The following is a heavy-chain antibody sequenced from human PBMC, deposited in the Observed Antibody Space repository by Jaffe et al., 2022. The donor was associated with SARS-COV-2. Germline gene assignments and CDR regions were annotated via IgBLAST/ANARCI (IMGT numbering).Heavy chain of an antibody. CDR2: ISSNGGST. D-gene: IGHD3-22*01. CDR1: GFTFSSYA. J-gene: IGHJ3*02. CDR3: ARDHIDYYDSAGAFDI. V-gene: IGHV3-64*01. Sequence: EVQLVESGGGLVQPGGSLRLSCAASGFTFSSYAMHWVRQAPGKGLEYVSAISSNGGSTYYANSVKGRFTISRDNSKNTLYLQMGSLRAEDMAVYYCARDHIDYYDSAGAFDIWGQGTMVTVSS.